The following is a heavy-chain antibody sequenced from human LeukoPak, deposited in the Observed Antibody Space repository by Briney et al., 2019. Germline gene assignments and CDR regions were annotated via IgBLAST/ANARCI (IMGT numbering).Heavy chain of an antibody. Sequence: ASVKVSCKASGYTFTGYYMHWVRQAPGQGLEWMGWISAYNGNTNYAQKLQGRVTMTTDTSTSTAYMELSSLRSEDTAVYYCARGGPVRSIVTRWDMDVWGKGTTVTVSS. J-gene: IGHJ6*03. D-gene: IGHD1-26*01. CDR1: GYTFTGYY. CDR2: ISAYNGNT. V-gene: IGHV1-18*04. CDR3: ARGGPVRSIVTRWDMDV.